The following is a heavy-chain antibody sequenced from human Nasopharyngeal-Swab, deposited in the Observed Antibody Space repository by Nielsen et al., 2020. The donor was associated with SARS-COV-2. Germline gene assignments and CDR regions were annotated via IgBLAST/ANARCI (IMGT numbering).Heavy chain of an antibody. Sequence: ASVKVSCKASGYTFTSYGISWVRQAPGQGLEWMGWISAYNGNTNYAQKLQGRVTMTTDTSTSTAYMELRSLRSDDTAVYYCASASLPEDIVVVPAAIGLNYYYYYGMDVWGQGTTVTVSS. CDR1: GYTFTSYG. CDR2: ISAYNGNT. V-gene: IGHV1-18*01. D-gene: IGHD2-2*01. J-gene: IGHJ6*02. CDR3: ASASLPEDIVVVPAAIGLNYYYYYGMDV.